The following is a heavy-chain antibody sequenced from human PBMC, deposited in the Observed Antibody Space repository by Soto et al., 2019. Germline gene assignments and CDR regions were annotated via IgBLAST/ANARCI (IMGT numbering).Heavy chain of an antibody. CDR1: GFPYSYYW. J-gene: IGHJ6*02. CDR3: ARALRYFDWPSGYYYGMDG. V-gene: IGHV3-7*01. D-gene: IGHD3-9*01. CDR2: IKFDGTNI. Sequence: GGSLRLSCVASGFPYSYYWMSWVRQAPGRGLEWVARIKFDGTNIQYADSAKGRFTISRDNAENSLYLQMRSLRDGDTAVYYCARALRYFDWPSGYYYGMDGRRQGTTVTVSS.